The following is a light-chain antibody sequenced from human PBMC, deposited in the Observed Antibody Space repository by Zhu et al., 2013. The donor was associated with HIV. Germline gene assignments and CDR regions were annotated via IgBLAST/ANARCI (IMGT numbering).Light chain of an antibody. J-gene: IGKJ4*01. CDR2: WAT. Sequence: DIVMVQSPDSLAVSLGERATINCKSTQSVLHRLSNKNYLAWYQQRPGQPPKLLLSWATTRESGVPDRFTGSGSGTDFTLTINNLQAEDVAVYVCQQYYNAPLTFGGGTKVEIK. CDR3: QQYYNAPLT. CDR1: QSVLHRLSNKNY. V-gene: IGKV4-1*01.